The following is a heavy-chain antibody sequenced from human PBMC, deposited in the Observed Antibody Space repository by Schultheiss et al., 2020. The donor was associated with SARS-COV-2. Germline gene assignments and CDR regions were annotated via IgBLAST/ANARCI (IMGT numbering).Heavy chain of an antibody. J-gene: IGHJ4*02. V-gene: IGHV3-11*01. CDR1: GFTFSDYY. CDR3: ARASPYFDY. CDR2: ISSSGSTI. Sequence: GGSLRLSCAASGFTFSDYYMSWIRQAPGKGLDWVSYISSSGSTIYYADSVKGRFTISRDTSKNTLYLQLNSLRAEDTAVYYCARASPYFDYWGQGALVTVAS.